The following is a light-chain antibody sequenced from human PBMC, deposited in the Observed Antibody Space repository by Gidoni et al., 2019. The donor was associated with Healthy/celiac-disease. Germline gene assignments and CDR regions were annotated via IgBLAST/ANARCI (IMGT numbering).Light chain of an antibody. Sequence: SALTQPASVSGSPRQSITISCTGTSSDVGSYNLVSWYQQHPGKAPKLMIYEGSKRPSGVSNRFSGSKSGNTASLTISGLQAEDEADYYCCSYAGSSTLFVVFGGGTKLTVL. V-gene: IGLV2-23*01. CDR2: EGS. J-gene: IGLJ2*01. CDR1: SSDVGSYNL. CDR3: CSYAGSSTLFVV.